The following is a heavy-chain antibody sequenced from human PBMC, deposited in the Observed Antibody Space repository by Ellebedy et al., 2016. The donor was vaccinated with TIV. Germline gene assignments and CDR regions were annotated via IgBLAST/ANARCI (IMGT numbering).Heavy chain of an antibody. CDR2: IYYSGST. J-gene: IGHJ6*02. CDR3: ARLSGSYSGMDV. D-gene: IGHD1-26*01. CDR1: GGSISSSSYY. Sequence: MPGGSLRLSCTVSGGSISSSSYYWGWIRQPPGKGLEWIGSIYYSGSTYYNPSLKSRVTISVDTSKNQFSLKLSSVTAADTAVYYCARLSGSYSGMDVWGQGTTVTVSS. V-gene: IGHV4-39*01.